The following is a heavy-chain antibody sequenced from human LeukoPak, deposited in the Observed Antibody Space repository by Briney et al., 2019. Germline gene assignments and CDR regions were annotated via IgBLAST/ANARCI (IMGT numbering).Heavy chain of an antibody. J-gene: IGHJ4*02. V-gene: IGHV3-30*02. D-gene: IGHD2-2*01. CDR1: GFTFSSYG. CDR3: AKLGVPAATYDY. Sequence: GGSLRLSCAASGFTFSSYGMHWVRQAPGKGLEWVAFIRYDGSNKYYADSVKGRFTISRDNSKNTLYLQMNSLRAEDTAVYYCAKLGVPAATYDYWGQGTLVTVSS. CDR2: IRYDGSNK.